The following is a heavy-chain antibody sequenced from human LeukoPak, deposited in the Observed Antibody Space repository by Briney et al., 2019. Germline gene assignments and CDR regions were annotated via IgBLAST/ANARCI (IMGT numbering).Heavy chain of an antibody. CDR2: ISTSGSTI. CDR3: GGVSGSSIFDY. J-gene: IGHJ4*02. CDR1: GFTFSTYE. D-gene: IGHD3-16*01. V-gene: IGHV3-48*03. Sequence: GGSLRLSCAASGFTFSTYEMNWVRQAPGKGLEWVSYISTSGSTIYYADSVKGRFTISRDNAKNSLYLRMNSLRAEDTAVYYCGGVSGSSIFDYWGQGTLVTVSS.